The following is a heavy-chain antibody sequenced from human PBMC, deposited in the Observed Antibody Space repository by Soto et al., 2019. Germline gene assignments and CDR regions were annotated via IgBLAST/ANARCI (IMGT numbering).Heavy chain of an antibody. Sequence: QVQLQESGPGLVKPSETLSLTCTVSGGSISSYYWSWIRQPPGKGLEWIGYIYYSGSTNYNPSLTSRVTISVDTSKNQFSLKLSSVTAADTAVSYCARVWGGAFDIWGQGTMVTVSS. CDR3: ARVWGGAFDI. D-gene: IGHD3-10*01. CDR2: IYYSGST. V-gene: IGHV4-59*01. J-gene: IGHJ3*02. CDR1: GGSISSYY.